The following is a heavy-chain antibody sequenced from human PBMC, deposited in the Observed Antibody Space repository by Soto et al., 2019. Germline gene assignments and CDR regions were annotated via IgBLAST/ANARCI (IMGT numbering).Heavy chain of an antibody. CDR3: ARDDHGDDFDL. V-gene: IGHV4-4*02. CDR1: GGSISSSNW. CDR2: IYRSGTS. D-gene: IGHD4-17*01. J-gene: IGHJ2*01. Sequence: QVQLQESGPGLVEPSGTLSLTCAVSGGSISSSNWWSWVRQPPGKGLEWIGEIYRSGTSNCNPSLQSRVTRAVDKSKSQFSLKLRSVTAADTAVYYCARDDHGDDFDLWGRGTLVTVSS.